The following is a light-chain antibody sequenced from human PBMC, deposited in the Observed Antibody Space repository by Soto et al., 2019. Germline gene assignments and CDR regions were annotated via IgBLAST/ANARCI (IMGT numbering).Light chain of an antibody. V-gene: IGKV3D-15*01. CDR3: QQYNNWSPYT. Sequence: EIVVTQSPATLSVTPGESATLSCRASQRITDTLAWYQQRPGQAPRLLIYGASTRATGIPARFTGSVSGTEFTLTISSLQSEDFAIYYCQQYNNWSPYTFGQGTKLEIK. CDR2: GAS. CDR1: QRITDT. J-gene: IGKJ2*01.